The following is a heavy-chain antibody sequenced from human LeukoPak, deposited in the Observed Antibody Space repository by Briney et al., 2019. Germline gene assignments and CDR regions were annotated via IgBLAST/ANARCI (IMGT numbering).Heavy chain of an antibody. CDR1: GFTFDDYA. CDR3: AKSVGATTGFDY. D-gene: IGHD1-26*01. CDR2: ISWNSGSI. Sequence: PGRSLRLSCAGSGFTFDDYAMHWVRQVPGKGLEWVSGISWNSGSIAYADSMKGRFTISRDNAGNSLYLQMNSLRPEDTALYYCAKSVGATTGFDYWGQGTLVTVSS. J-gene: IGHJ4*02. V-gene: IGHV3-9*01.